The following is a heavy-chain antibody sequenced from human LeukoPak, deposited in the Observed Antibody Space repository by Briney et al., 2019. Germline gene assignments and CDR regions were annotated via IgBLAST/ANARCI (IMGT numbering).Heavy chain of an antibody. J-gene: IGHJ4*02. CDR3: VSQHRNTYVSGSYSVY. CDR1: GFTFSSYW. Sequence: PGGSLRLSCAASGFTFSSYWMSWVRQAPGKGLEWVANIKQDGSEKYYVDSVKGRFTISRDNAKNSLYLQMNSLRAEDTAVYYCVSQHRNTYVSGSYSVYWGQGTLVTVSS. V-gene: IGHV3-7*01. CDR2: IKQDGSEK. D-gene: IGHD3-10*01.